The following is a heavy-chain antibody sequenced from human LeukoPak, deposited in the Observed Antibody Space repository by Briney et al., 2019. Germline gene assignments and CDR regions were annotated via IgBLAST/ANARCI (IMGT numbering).Heavy chain of an antibody. D-gene: IGHD2-15*01. V-gene: IGHV3-48*01. J-gene: IGHJ4*02. Sequence: PGGSLRLSCAASGFTFSTYTMSWVRQAPGKGLEWVSYISGSSAMDYAASVKGRFTISRDNAKNSLYLQMNSLGAEDTAVYYCARGYCSGGTCYGHFDYWGQGTLVTVSS. CDR1: GFTFSTYT. CDR3: ARGYCSGGTCYGHFDY. CDR2: ISGSSAM.